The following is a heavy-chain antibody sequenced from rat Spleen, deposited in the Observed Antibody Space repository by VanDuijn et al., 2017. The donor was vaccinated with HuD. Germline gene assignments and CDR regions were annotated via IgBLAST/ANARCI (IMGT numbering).Heavy chain of an antibody. J-gene: IGHJ1*01. CDR2: ISYDGGST. Sequence: EVQLVESDGGLVQPGRSLKLSCADSGFPFSDYGMAWVLQAPTKGLEWVASISYDGGSTYYRDSVKGRFTISRDNAKSTLYLQMESLRSEDTATYYCAKDMSRTIAARSYWYFDFWGPGSMVTVSS. CDR3: AKDMSRTIAARSYWYFDF. V-gene: IGHV5-20*01. CDR1: GFPFSDYG. D-gene: IGHD1-2*01.